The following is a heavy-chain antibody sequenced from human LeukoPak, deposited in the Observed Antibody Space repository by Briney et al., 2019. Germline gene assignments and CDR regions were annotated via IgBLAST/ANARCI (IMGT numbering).Heavy chain of an antibody. V-gene: IGHV3-23*01. J-gene: IGHJ4*02. CDR3: AKGAATTVVTVFDY. Sequence: PGGPLRLSCAASGFTFSSYAMSWVRQAPGKGLEWVSNISGSISGGSTSYAESVKGRFTISRDNSKNTLYLQMNSLRAEDTAVYYCAKGAATTVVTVFDYWGQGTLATVSS. CDR1: GFTFSSYA. CDR2: ISGSISGGST. D-gene: IGHD4-23*01.